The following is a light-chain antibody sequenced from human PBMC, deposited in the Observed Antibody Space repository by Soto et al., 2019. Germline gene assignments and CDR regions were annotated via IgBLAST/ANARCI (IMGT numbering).Light chain of an antibody. CDR1: SSHIGAGYD. CDR2: GNN. V-gene: IGLV1-40*01. J-gene: IGLJ2*01. Sequence: QSVLTQPPSVSGAPGQRVTISCTGSSSHIGAGYDVHWYQQLQRTAPKLLIYGNNNRPSGVPDRFSGSRSGTSAYLAITGLQAEDEADYYCQSYDRSLSVLLFGGGTKLTVL. CDR3: QSYDRSLSVLL.